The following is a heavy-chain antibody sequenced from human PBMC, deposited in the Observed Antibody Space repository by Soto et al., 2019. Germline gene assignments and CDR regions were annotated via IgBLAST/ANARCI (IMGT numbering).Heavy chain of an antibody. CDR3: AGMRSILWYVLWGSHGFDP. D-gene: IGHD6-13*01. CDR2: IYYSGST. V-gene: IGHV4-59*08. Sequence: QVQLQESGPGLVKPSETLSLTCTVSGGSISSYYWSWIRQPPGKGLEWIGYIYYSGSTNYNPSLTRRVTNAVDPSNNPFSLKLSSVRAADTAVYYCAGMRSILWYVLWGSHGFDPRGQGTLVTVSS. J-gene: IGHJ5*02. CDR1: GGSISSYY.